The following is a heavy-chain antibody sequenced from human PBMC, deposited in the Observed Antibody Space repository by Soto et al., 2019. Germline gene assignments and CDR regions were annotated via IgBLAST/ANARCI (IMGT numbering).Heavy chain of an antibody. D-gene: IGHD5-12*01. CDR3: KYSYCPGGNY. Sequence: GGSLRLSCAASGFTFSSYWMHWVRQAPGKGLVWVSRIKSDGTGTSYADSVKGRFTISRDNAKNTLYLQMSSLRAEDTAVYYCKYSYCPGGNYWGQGTMVTVSS. CDR1: GFTFSSYW. V-gene: IGHV3-74*01. CDR2: IKSDGTGT. J-gene: IGHJ4*02.